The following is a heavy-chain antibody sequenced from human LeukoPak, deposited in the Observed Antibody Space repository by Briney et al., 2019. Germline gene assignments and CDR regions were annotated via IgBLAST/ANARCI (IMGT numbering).Heavy chain of an antibody. CDR1: GYTFTNYG. CDR2: ISTYNGNT. CDR3: ARVSLGGVIAFAFDI. V-gene: IGHV1-18*01. J-gene: IGHJ3*02. Sequence: ASVKVSCKASGYTFTNYGISWVRQAPGQGLEWMGWISTYNGNTNYAQKVQGRVTMTTDTSTSTAYMDLRSLRSDDTAVYYCARVSLGGVIAFAFDIWGQGTMVTVSS. D-gene: IGHD3-16*02.